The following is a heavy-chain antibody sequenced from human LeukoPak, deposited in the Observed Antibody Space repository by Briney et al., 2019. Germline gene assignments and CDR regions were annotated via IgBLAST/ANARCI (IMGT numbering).Heavy chain of an antibody. D-gene: IGHD6-13*01. CDR3: ARLAAGDSIHFDY. CDR1: GDSVSSNNAA. J-gene: IGHJ4*02. V-gene: IGHV6-1*01. CDR2: TYYRSKWYN. Sequence: SQTLSLTCAISGDSVSSNNAAWTWIRQSPSRGLEWLGRTYYRSKWYNDYAVSVKSRITINPDTSKNQFSLQLNSVTPEDTAVYYCARLAAGDSIHFDYWGQGTLVTVSS.